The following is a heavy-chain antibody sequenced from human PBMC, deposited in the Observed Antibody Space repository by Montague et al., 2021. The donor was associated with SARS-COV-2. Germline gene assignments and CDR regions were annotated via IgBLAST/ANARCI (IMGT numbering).Heavy chain of an antibody. D-gene: IGHD5/OR15-5a*01. CDR1: GFTFSSYA. CDR2: ISYDGSNK. V-gene: IGHV3-30-3*01. CDR3: ARGLGGYYGMDV. J-gene: IGHJ6*02. Sequence: SRRFYCAASGFTFSSYAIHWFRQAPCKGLEWVAVISYDGSNKYYSDSVKGRFTISRDNSKNTLYLQMNSLRAEDTAVYYCARGLGGYYGMDVWGQGTTVTVSS.